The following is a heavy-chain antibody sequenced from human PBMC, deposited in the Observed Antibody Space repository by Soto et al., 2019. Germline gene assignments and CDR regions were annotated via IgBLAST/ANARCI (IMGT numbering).Heavy chain of an antibody. CDR1: GYTFTSYE. CDR3: ARGELLWCGELPR. D-gene: IGHD3-10*01. Sequence: QVQLVQSGAEVKKPGASVKVSCKASGYTFTSYEINWVRQATGQGLEWMGWMNPNSGDTGYAQKFQGRVTMTRNTSISTAYMEMSRLRSEDTAVYYCARGELLWCGELPRWGQGTLVTVSS. J-gene: IGHJ4*02. V-gene: IGHV1-8*01. CDR2: MNPNSGDT.